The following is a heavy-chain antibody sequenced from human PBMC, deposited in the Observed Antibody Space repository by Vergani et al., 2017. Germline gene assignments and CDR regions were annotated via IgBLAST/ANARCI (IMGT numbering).Heavy chain of an antibody. CDR1: GFTFSSYS. CDR2: ISSSSSYI. Sequence: EVQLVESGGGLVKPGGSLRLSCAASGFTFSSYSMNWVRQAPGKGLEWVSSISSSSSYIYYADSVKGRFTISRDNAKNSLYLQMNSLRAEDTAVYYCARDRVTTTYYMDGWGKGTTVTVSS. CDR3: ARDRVTTTYYMDG. V-gene: IGHV3-21*01. J-gene: IGHJ6*03. D-gene: IGHD4-11*01.